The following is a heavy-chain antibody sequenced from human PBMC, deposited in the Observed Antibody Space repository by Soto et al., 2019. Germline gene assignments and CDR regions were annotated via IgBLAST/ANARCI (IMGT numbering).Heavy chain of an antibody. Sequence: EVQLVQSGAEVKKPGESLKISCKGSGYSFGNFWIAWVRQMPGKGLEWMGIVYPDDSDIRYSPSFQGQVTISADKSVSTPYLHLATLRPSDPAIIICGKTSVGGGALDIWGQGTVVTVSS. CDR2: VYPDDSDI. CDR1: GYSFGNFW. CDR3: GKTSVGGGALDI. J-gene: IGHJ3*02. D-gene: IGHD1-26*01. V-gene: IGHV5-51*01.